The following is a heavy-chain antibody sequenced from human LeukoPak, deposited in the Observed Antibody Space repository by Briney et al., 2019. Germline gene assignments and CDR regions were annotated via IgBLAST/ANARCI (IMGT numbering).Heavy chain of an antibody. CDR3: AVYSGYDSWFDP. Sequence: GASVKVSCKASGCTFTSYDINWVRQATGQGLEWMGWMNPNSGNTGYAQKFQGRVTMTRNTSISTAYMELSSLRSEDTAVYYCAVYSGYDSWFDPWGQGTLVTVSS. CDR1: GCTFTSYD. CDR2: MNPNSGNT. J-gene: IGHJ5*02. D-gene: IGHD5-12*01. V-gene: IGHV1-8*01.